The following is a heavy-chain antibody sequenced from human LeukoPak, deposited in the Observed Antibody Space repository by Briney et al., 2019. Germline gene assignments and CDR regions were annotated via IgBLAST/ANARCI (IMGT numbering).Heavy chain of an antibody. Sequence: GGSLRLSCAASGFTFSIYTMNWVRQAPGKGLEWVSSITGGGDTTHFADSVKGRFATSRDNSRSTLYLQMTSLRAEDTAVYYCAKRGLEGFYFDYWGQGTLVTISS. CDR2: ITGGGDTT. CDR1: GFTFSIYT. D-gene: IGHD1-1*01. V-gene: IGHV3-23*01. CDR3: AKRGLEGFYFDY. J-gene: IGHJ4*02.